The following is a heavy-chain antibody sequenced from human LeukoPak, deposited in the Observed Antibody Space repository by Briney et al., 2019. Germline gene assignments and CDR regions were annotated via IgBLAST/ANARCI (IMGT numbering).Heavy chain of an antibody. CDR3: ARENFPRGWYGEPFDY. CDR1: GYTFTSYG. V-gene: IGHV1-18*01. D-gene: IGHD6-19*01. CDR2: ISAYNGNT. J-gene: IGHJ4*02. Sequence: ASVKVSCKASGYTFTSYGISWVRQAPGQGLEWMGWISAYNGNTNYAQKLQGRVTMTTDTSTSTAYMELRSLRSDDTAVYYCARENFPRGWYGEPFDYSGQGTLVTVSS.